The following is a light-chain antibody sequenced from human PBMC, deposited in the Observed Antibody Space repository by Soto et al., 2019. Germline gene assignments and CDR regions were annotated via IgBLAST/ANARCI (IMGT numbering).Light chain of an antibody. CDR3: AAWDDSLSALYV. CDR2: RIN. V-gene: IGLV1-47*01. J-gene: IGLJ1*01. Sequence: QAVVTQPPSASGTPGQRVTISCSGSRSNIGSNHVDWYQQLPGTAPKLLIYRINERPSGVPDRFSGSKSGNSASLAISGLRSEDEADYYCAAWDDSLSALYVFGTGTKVTVL. CDR1: RSNIGSNH.